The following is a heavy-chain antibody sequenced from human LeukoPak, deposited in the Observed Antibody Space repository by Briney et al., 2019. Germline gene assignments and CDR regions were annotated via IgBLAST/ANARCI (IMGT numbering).Heavy chain of an antibody. CDR1: GFTFSASA. D-gene: IGHD3-22*01. V-gene: IGHV3-73*01. J-gene: IGHJ4*02. CDR3: TRRYYHDTSGNYWDDY. Sequence: QSGGSLKLSCAASGFTFSASAMHWVRQASGKGLEWVGRIRSKANDYATSYDASVNGRFTISRDDSKNTAYLQMNSLRTEDTAVYYCTRRYYHDTSGNYWDDYWGQGTLVTVSS. CDR2: IRSKANDYAT.